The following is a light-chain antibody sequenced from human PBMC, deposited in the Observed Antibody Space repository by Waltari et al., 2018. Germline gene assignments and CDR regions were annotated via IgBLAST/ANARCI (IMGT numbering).Light chain of an antibody. CDR2: DTS. CDR3: LLSYSGARGV. Sequence: AVVTQEPSLTVSPGGTVTLTGGSSTGAVTSGHYPYWFQQKPGQAPRTLIYDTSNKHSWTPARFSGSLLGGKAALTLSGAQPEDEAEYYCLLSYSGARGVFGGGTKLTVL. V-gene: IGLV7-46*01. J-gene: IGLJ2*01. CDR1: TGAVTSGHY.